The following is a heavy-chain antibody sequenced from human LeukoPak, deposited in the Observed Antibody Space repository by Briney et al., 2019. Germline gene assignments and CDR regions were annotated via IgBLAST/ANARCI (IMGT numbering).Heavy chain of an antibody. CDR2: IYTSGST. CDR3: ARGGEYSSSSGAYYFDS. D-gene: IGHD6-6*01. Sequence: SETLSLICTVSGGSISSYYWSWIRQPAGKGLEWIGRIYTSGSTNYNPSLKSRVTMSVDTSKNQFSLKLSSVTAADTAVYYCARGGEYSSSSGAYYFDSWGQGTLVTVSS. V-gene: IGHV4-4*07. J-gene: IGHJ4*02. CDR1: GGSISSYY.